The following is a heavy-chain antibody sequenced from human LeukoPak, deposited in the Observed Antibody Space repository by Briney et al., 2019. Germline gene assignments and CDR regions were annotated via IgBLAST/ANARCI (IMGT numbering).Heavy chain of an antibody. Sequence: ASVTISCKASGYTFTGYCMHWVRQAPGQGLEWMGWISAYNGNTNYAQKLQGRVTMTTDTSTSTAYMELRSLRSDDTAVYYCARDYGEWQQLVLYNWFDPWGQGTLVTVSS. CDR1: GYTFTGYC. D-gene: IGHD6-13*01. CDR3: ARDYGEWQQLVLYNWFDP. J-gene: IGHJ5*02. V-gene: IGHV1-18*04. CDR2: ISAYNGNT.